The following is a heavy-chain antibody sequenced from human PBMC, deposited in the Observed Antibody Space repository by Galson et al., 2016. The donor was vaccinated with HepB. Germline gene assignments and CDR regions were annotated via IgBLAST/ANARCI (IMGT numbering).Heavy chain of an antibody. Sequence: SVKVSCKASGGTFSNNAVSWVRQAPGQGLEWMGGIIPLFGSANNAQKFQGRVTITADDPTSTAYMELSSLTSEDTAVYYCARGLEGLHWFFDLWGHGTLVTVSS. V-gene: IGHV1-69*13. CDR3: ARGLEGLHWFFDL. CDR1: GGTFSNNA. CDR2: IIPLFGSA. J-gene: IGHJ2*01. D-gene: IGHD2-21*01.